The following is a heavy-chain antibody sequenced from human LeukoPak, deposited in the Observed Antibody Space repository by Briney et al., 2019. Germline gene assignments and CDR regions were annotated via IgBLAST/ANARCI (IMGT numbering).Heavy chain of an antibody. J-gene: IGHJ3*02. V-gene: IGHV3-7*01. Sequence: GGSLRLSCPASGFRFSRNWMSWVRQAPGKGLEWVANIKHDGSEKYYVDSVKGRFTISRDNAKNSLYLQMNSLRAEDTAVYYCARDWGFDAFDIWGQGTMATVSS. CDR2: IKHDGSEK. D-gene: IGHD7-27*01. CDR1: GFRFSRNW. CDR3: ARDWGFDAFDI.